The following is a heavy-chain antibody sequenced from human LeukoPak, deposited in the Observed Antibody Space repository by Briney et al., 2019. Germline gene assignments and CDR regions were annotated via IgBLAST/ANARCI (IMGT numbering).Heavy chain of an antibody. J-gene: IGHJ5*02. D-gene: IGHD6-13*01. CDR2: IYTSGST. CDR3: ARDLYSSSWYNWFDP. CDR1: GGSFSGYY. Sequence: SETLSLTCAVYGGSFSGYYWSWIRQPAGKGLEWIGRIYTSGSTNYNPSLKSRVAMSLDTSKNQFSLKLSSVTAADTAVYYCARDLYSSSWYNWFDPWGQGTLVTVSS. V-gene: IGHV4-4*07.